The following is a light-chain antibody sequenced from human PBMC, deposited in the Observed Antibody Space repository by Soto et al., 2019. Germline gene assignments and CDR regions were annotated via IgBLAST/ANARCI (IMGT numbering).Light chain of an antibody. J-gene: IGKJ5*01. CDR3: QGLNDYPIT. Sequence: DIQLTQSPSLLSASVGDRVTITCRASQGIDSYLAWYQQKPGKAPKFLIYAASTLRGGVPSRFSGSGSGTEFTLTSSSLQPEDFATYYCQGLNDYPITFGQGTRLEIK. CDR2: AAS. V-gene: IGKV1-9*01. CDR1: QGIDSY.